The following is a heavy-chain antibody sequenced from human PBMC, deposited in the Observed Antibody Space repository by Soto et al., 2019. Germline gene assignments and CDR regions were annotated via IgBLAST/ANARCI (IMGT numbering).Heavy chain of an antibody. V-gene: IGHV4-30-4*01. D-gene: IGHD5-12*01. J-gene: IGHJ4*02. CDR1: GSSITSNGYY. CDR2: IFHSGST. CDR3: ARAGRDGYNYYYFDY. Sequence: PXETLSLTCSVSGSSITSNGYYWSWIRQPPGKGPEWIGYIFHSGSTYNNPTLKSRVLISPDTSKNQFSLKLTSVTAEDTAVYYCARAGRDGYNYYYFDYWGQGTLVTV.